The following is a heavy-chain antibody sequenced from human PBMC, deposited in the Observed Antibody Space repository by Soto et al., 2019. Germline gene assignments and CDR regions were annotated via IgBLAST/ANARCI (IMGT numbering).Heavy chain of an antibody. Sequence: QLQLQESGSGLVKPSQTLSLTCAVSGGSISSGDYSWSWIRQPPGKGLEWIGYIYHSGSTYYNPSRTSRVTLSVHKSKKKFSLPLSSVTAAATAVYCCAGSGYYPSYFDYWGQGTLVTFSS. CDR3: AGSGYYPSYFDY. J-gene: IGHJ4*02. CDR2: IYHSGST. V-gene: IGHV4-30-2*01. CDR1: GGSISSGDYS. D-gene: IGHD3-22*01.